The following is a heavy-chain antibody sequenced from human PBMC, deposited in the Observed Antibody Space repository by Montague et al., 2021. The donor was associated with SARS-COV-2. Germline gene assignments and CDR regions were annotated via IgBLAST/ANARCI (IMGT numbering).Heavy chain of an antibody. V-gene: IGHV4-4*08. CDR1: GGSISGHY. D-gene: IGHD3-16*01. J-gene: IGHJ2*01. CDR2: FDHSGDT. CDR3: AREFRIELWQTNWYFGL. Sequence: SETLSLTCSVSGGSISGHYWSWIRQPPGKGLEWIGNFDHSGDTKYNPSLKSRVTISVDTSKNQFSLRLTSVTAADTAVYYCAREFRIELWQTNWYFGLWGRGTLVTASS.